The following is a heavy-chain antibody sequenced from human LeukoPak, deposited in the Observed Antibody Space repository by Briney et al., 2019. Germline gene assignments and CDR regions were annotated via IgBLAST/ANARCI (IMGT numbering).Heavy chain of an antibody. CDR2: ISSSSSYI. V-gene: IGHV3-21*01. J-gene: IGHJ4*02. Sequence: NTGGSLRLSCAASGFTFSSYSMNWVRQAPGKGLEWVSSISSSSSYIYYADSVKGRFTISRDNAKNSLYLQMNSLRAEDTAVYYCARDTGFYSGSYYPDCWGQGTLVTVSS. D-gene: IGHD1-26*01. CDR1: GFTFSSYS. CDR3: ARDTGFYSGSYYPDC.